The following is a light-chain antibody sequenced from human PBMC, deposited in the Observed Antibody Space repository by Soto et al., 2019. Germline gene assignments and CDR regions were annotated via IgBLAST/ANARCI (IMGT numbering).Light chain of an antibody. CDR1: QGISNY. V-gene: IGKV1-27*01. CDR2: AAS. CDR3: QKYTNVPA. Sequence: DIQMTQSPSSLSASVGDRVTITCRASQGISNYLAWYQQIPGKVPKLLISAASTLQSGLPSRFSGSGSGTDFTLTISSLQPEDVGTYYCQKYTNVPAFGGGTKVEIK. J-gene: IGKJ4*01.